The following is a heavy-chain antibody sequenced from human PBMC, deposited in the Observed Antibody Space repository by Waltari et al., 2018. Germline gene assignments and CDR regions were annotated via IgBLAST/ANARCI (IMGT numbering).Heavy chain of an antibody. CDR2: ISYDGKNT. CDR1: GFTFTSYA. J-gene: IGHJ6*03. CDR3: ARNGDRRYHYSYMDV. V-gene: IGHV3-30*04. Sequence: QGQLVESGGGVVQPGRSLRLSCADSGFTFTSYAFYWVRRAPGKGLQWVAVISYDGKNTYYANPVRGRFTISRDNSKNTIYLQMNSLRIEDTAVYYCARNGDRRYHYSYMDVWGKGTTVTVSS. D-gene: IGHD3-10*01.